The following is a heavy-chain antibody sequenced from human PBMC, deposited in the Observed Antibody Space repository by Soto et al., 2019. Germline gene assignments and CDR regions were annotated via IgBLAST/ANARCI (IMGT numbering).Heavy chain of an antibody. D-gene: IGHD3-3*01. CDR3: ARGFYFYLHKPGGN. CDR1: GYSFTSYD. V-gene: IGHV1-8*01. J-gene: IGHJ4*02. Sequence: QVQLVQSGAEVKKPGASVTVSCKASGYSFTSYDINWVRQAPGQGLEWMGWMNPNSGITVYAQKFRGRVTMNRDISLNTADMELSSLRSDDTAVYYCARGFYFYLHKPGGNWGQVTMVTVSS. CDR2: MNPNSGIT.